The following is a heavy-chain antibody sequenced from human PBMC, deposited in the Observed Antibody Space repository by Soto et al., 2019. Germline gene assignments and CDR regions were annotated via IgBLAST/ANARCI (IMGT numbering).Heavy chain of an antibody. D-gene: IGHD3-9*01. CDR3: ARASFDFYYFDY. Sequence: PGGSLRLSCAASGFTFSSYDMHWVRQAPGKGLEWVAVIWLDGSNKYYADSVKGRFTISRDNSKNTLYVQMNRLRAEDTAVYYCARASFDFYYFDYWGQGIQVTVSS. J-gene: IGHJ4*02. V-gene: IGHV3-33*01. CDR2: IWLDGSNK. CDR1: GFTFSSYD.